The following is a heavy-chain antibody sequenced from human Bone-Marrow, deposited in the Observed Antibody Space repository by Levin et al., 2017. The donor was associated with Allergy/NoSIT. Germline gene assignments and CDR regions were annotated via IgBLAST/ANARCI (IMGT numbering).Heavy chain of an antibody. CDR2: ISSSSSTI. CDR3: ARAPRIVVVPAAMIYYYYYMDV. V-gene: IGHV3-48*01. Sequence: GGSLRLSCAASGFTFSSYSMNWVRQAPGKGLEWVSYISSSSSTIYYADSVKGRFTISRDNAKNSLYLQMNSLRAEDTAVYYCARAPRIVVVPAAMIYYYYYMDVWGKGTTVTVSS. J-gene: IGHJ6*03. D-gene: IGHD2-2*01. CDR1: GFTFSSYS.